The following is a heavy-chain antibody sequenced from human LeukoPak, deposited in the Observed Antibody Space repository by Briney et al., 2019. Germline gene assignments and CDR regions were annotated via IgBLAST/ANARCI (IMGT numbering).Heavy chain of an antibody. V-gene: IGHV5-51*01. Sequence: GESLKISCKGSGYSFTSYWIGWVRQMPGKGLEWMGIIYPGDSDTRYSPSFQGQVTIPADKSVSTAYLQWSSLKASDTAMYYCARSSHDFWSGYPNWFDPWGQGTLVTVSS. J-gene: IGHJ5*02. CDR3: ARSSHDFWSGYPNWFDP. D-gene: IGHD3-3*01. CDR2: IYPGDSDT. CDR1: GYSFTSYW.